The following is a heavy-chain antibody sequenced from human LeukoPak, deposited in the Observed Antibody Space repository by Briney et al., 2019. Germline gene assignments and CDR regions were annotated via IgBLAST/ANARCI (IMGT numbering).Heavy chain of an antibody. CDR2: INPNRGST. Sequence: ASVGVSGNAAEYTFTRYYMHGVRQAPGQGGEWMGWINPNRGSTNYAQKFQGRGTMTRDTSISTAYMELSGLRSDDTAVYSCATVGLDTFENWGQGTLVTVSP. CDR1: EYTFTRYY. J-gene: IGHJ4*02. CDR3: ATVGLDTFEN. V-gene: IGHV1-2*02. D-gene: IGHD1-1*01.